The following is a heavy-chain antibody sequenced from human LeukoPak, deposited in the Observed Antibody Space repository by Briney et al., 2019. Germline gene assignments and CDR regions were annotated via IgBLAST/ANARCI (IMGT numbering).Heavy chain of an antibody. V-gene: IGHV3-21*06. D-gene: IGHD2-2*01. J-gene: IGHJ3*01. CDR3: ARLSPEYQRQSWSTFDF. CDR2: IVGSSNYI. Sequence: GGSLRLSCAASGFSFSTYSMNWVRQAPGKGLEWVSSIVGSSNYIYYADSAKGRFTISRDNAKNSLFLQMNSLRADDTAVYYCARLSPEYQRQSWSTFDFWGQGTLVTVSS. CDR1: GFSFSTYS.